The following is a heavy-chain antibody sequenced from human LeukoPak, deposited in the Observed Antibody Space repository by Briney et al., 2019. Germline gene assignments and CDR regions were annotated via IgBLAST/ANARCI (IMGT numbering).Heavy chain of an antibody. V-gene: IGHV1-2*02. CDR3: ARGPSDASFDY. CDR2: INPINGGI. D-gene: IGHD1-26*01. Sequence: ASVKVSCKTSGYTFSAYYIHWMRQAPGQGFEWMGWINPINGGIRVAQKFQGRVTMTRDRSMNTVYVELSGLLTDDTAVYFCARGPSDASFDYWGQGTLVTVSS. J-gene: IGHJ4*02. CDR1: GYTFSAYY.